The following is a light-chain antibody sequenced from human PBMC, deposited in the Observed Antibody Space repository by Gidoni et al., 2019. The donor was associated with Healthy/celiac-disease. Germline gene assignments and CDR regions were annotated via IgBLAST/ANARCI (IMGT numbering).Light chain of an antibody. CDR1: SSDVGGYNY. CDR3: SSYTSSSTVV. V-gene: IGLV2-14*01. CDR2: DVS. Sequence: QPPLTQPAPVSGSPGKPITISCTGTSSDVGGYNYVSWYQQHPGKAPKLMIYDVSNRPSGVSNRFSGSKSGNTASLTISGLQAEDEADYYCSSYTSSSTVVFGGGTKLTVL. J-gene: IGLJ2*01.